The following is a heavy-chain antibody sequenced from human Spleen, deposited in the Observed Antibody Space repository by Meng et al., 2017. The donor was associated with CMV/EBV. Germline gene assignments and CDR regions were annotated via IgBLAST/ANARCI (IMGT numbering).Heavy chain of an antibody. J-gene: IGHJ4*02. CDR3: ARNVPGTSAYYD. V-gene: IGHV4-28*01. CDR2: IYYSGST. Sequence: QVQLQEPGPGLVKPSDTLSLTCAVSGYSISSTNWGGWIRQPPGKGLEWIGYIYYSGSTSYNPSLKSRVTMSVDTSKNQFSLNLNSVTAVDTAVYYCARNVPGTSAYYDWGQGTLVTVSS. D-gene: IGHD3-22*01. CDR1: GYSISSTNW.